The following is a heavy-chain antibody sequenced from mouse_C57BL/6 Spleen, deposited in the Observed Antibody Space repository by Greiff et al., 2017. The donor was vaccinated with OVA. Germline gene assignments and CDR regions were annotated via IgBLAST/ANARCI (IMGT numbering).Heavy chain of an antibody. CDR1: GYTFTDYE. J-gene: IGHJ4*01. CDR3: TRKGIYDGGYAMDY. Sequence: QVQLKESGAELVRPGASVTLSCKASGYTFTDYEMHWVKQTPVHGLEWIGAIDPETGGTAYNQKFKGKAILTADKSSSTAYMELRSLTSEDSAVYCCTRKGIYDGGYAMDYWGQGTSVTVSS. D-gene: IGHD2-12*01. CDR2: IDPETGGT. V-gene: IGHV1-15*01.